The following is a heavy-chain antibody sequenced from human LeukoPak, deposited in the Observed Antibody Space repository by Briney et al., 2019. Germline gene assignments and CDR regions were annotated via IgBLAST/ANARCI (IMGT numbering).Heavy chain of an antibody. CDR3: ATATQPRGYFLH. J-gene: IGHJ1*01. CDR2: ISVNNGGT. D-gene: IGHD2-2*01. Sequence: ASVKVSCRASGYTFTTYSLAWVRQAPGQSLEWMGWISVNNGGTNYAQSFQDRVTLTRDTSTNTAYLELRSLRSDDTAIIYCATATQPRGYFLHWGQGTLVTVSS. CDR1: GYTFTTYS. V-gene: IGHV1-18*01.